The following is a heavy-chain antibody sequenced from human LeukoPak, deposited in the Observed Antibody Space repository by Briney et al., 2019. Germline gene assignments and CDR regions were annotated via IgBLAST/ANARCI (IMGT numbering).Heavy chain of an antibody. J-gene: IGHJ6*03. CDR1: GGSISSSSYY. V-gene: IGHV4-39*07. CDR3: ARVGSSSWYYYYYMDV. D-gene: IGHD6-13*01. CDR2: IYYSGST. Sequence: PSETLSLTCTVSGGSISSSSYYWGWIRQPPGKGLEWIGSIYYSGSTNYNPSLKSRVTISVDTSKNQFSLKLSSVTAADTAVYYCARVGSSSWYYYYYMDVWGKGTTVTVSS.